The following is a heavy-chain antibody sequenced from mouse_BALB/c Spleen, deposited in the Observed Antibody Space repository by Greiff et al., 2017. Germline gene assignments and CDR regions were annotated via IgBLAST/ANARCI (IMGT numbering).Heavy chain of an antibody. Sequence: QVQLKESGPGLVQPSQSLSITCTVSGFSLTSYGVHWVRQSPGKGLEWLGVIWSGGSTDYNAAFISRLSISKDNSKSQVFFKMNSLQANDTAIYYCARNPNGNYVRAMDYWGQGTSVTVSS. J-gene: IGHJ4*01. CDR1: GFSLTSYG. CDR2: IWSGGST. D-gene: IGHD2-1*01. V-gene: IGHV2-2*02. CDR3: ARNPNGNYVRAMDY.